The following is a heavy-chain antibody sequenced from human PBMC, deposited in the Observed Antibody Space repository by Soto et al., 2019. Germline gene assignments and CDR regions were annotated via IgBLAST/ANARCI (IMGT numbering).Heavy chain of an antibody. CDR1: GFTFNNYA. CDR3: AKDRLGGNFDY. CDR2: ISGTGGST. Sequence: PXXSLRLSFAASGFTFNNYAMDWVLQAPGKGLEWVATISGTGGSTYYADSVKGRFTISRDNSKNTLYLQMNSLRVEDTAVYYCAKDRLGGNFDYWGQGTQVTVSS. J-gene: IGHJ4*02. V-gene: IGHV3-23*01.